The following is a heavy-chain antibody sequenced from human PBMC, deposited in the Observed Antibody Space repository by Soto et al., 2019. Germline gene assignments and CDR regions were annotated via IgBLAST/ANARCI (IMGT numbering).Heavy chain of an antibody. CDR2: IWYDGSNK. CDR1: GFTFSSYG. Sequence: QVQLVESGGGVVQPGRSLRLSCAASGFTFSSYGMHWVRQAPGKGLEWVAVIWYDGSNKYYADSVKGRFTISRDNSKNTRYLQMNSLRAEDTAVYYCARDHWNDAFDYWGQGTLVTVSS. CDR3: ARDHWNDAFDY. J-gene: IGHJ4*02. D-gene: IGHD1-1*01. V-gene: IGHV3-33*01.